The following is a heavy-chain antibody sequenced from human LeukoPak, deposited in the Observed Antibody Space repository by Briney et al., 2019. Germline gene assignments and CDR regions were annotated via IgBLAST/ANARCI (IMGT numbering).Heavy chain of an antibody. D-gene: IGHD2-21*02. CDR3: ARDASLYCAGDTCYWAFDH. Sequence: TGGSLRLSCAASGFTFTNYWMSWVRQAPGKGPEWVANIKHDESKTYYEDSVKGRFTISRDNAKNSLFLQMNSLRAEDTAVYYCARDASLYCAGDTCYWAFDHWGQGTLVTVSS. J-gene: IGHJ4*02. CDR2: IKHDESKT. V-gene: IGHV3-7*01. CDR1: GFTFTNYW.